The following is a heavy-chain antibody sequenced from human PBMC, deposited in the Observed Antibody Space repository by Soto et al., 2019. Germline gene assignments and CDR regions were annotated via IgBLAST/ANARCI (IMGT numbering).Heavy chain of an antibody. J-gene: IGHJ4*02. CDR3: ARSDGGRDGYLRY. CDR1: GGSIISGGYY. V-gene: IGHV4-31*03. Sequence: ASETLSLTCTVSGGSIISGGYYWSWIRQYPGKGLEWIGYIYYSGTTYYHPSLKSRITMSVDTSENQFSLKLRSVTAADTAVYFCARSDGGRDGYLRYWGQGTLVTVSS. D-gene: IGHD5-12*01. CDR2: IYYSGTT.